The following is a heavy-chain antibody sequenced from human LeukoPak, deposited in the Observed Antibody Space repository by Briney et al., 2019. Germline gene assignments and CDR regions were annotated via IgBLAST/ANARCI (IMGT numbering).Heavy chain of an antibody. CDR3: ARQNAGDGSGVGYYYYYGMDV. Sequence: KHGESLKISCKGSGYSFTSYWISWVRQLPGKGLEWMGRIDPSDSYINYSPSFQGHVTISADKSISTAYLQWSSLKASDTAMYYCARQNAGDGSGVGYYYYYGMDVWGKGTTVTVSS. J-gene: IGHJ6*04. V-gene: IGHV5-10-1*01. CDR2: IDPSDSYI. D-gene: IGHD3-10*01. CDR1: GYSFTSYW.